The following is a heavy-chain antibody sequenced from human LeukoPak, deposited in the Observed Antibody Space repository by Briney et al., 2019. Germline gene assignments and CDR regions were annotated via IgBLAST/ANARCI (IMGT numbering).Heavy chain of an antibody. CDR3: ARGVVGAAEGDDAFDI. D-gene: IGHD3-22*01. CDR1: GYTFTSYG. J-gene: IGHJ3*02. CDR2: ISAYNGNT. Sequence: ASVKVSCKASGYTFTSYGISWVRQAPGQGLEWMGWISAYNGNTNYAQKLQGRVTMTTDTSTSTAYMELRSLRSDDTDVYYCARGVVGAAEGDDAFDIWGQGTMVTVSS. V-gene: IGHV1-18*01.